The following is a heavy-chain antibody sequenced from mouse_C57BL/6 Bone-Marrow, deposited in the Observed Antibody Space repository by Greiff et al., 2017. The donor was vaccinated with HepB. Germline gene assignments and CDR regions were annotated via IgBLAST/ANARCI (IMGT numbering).Heavy chain of an antibody. CDR1: GFSLTSYA. Sequence: VKLMESGPGLVAPSQSLSITCTVSGFSLTSYAISWVRQPPGKGLEWLGVIWTGGGTNYNSALKSRLSISKDNSKSQVFLKMNSLQTDDTARYYCARTEDDGYYFPWFAYWGQGTLVTVSA. CDR2: IWTGGGT. CDR3: ARTEDDGYYFPWFAY. V-gene: IGHV2-9-1*01. J-gene: IGHJ3*01. D-gene: IGHD2-3*01.